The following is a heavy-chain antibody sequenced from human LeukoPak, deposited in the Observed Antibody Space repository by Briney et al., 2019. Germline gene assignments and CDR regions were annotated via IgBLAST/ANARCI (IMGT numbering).Heavy chain of an antibody. Sequence: GESLKISCRDSGNTFTTSLIVWVRQMPGKGLEWMGIIYPGDSDTKYSPSFQGQVTISADKSISTAYLHWNSLKASDTATYYCARPKYSSSLAFDFWGQGTQVTVSS. J-gene: IGHJ4*02. CDR3: ARPKYSSSLAFDF. D-gene: IGHD6-6*01. V-gene: IGHV5-51*01. CDR1: GNTFTTSL. CDR2: IYPGDSDT.